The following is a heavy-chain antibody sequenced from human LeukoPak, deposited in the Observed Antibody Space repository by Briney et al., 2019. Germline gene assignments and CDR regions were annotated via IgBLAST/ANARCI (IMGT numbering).Heavy chain of an antibody. J-gene: IGHJ3*02. CDR1: GFTFSSYS. CDR2: ISSSSSYI. V-gene: IGHV3-21*01. CDR3: ARERANAFDI. D-gene: IGHD5-12*01. Sequence: GGSLRLSCAASGFTFSSYSMNWVRRAPGRGLEWVSSISSSSSYIYYADSVKGRFTISRDNAKNSLYLQMNSLRAEDTAVYYCARERANAFDIWGQGTMVTVSS.